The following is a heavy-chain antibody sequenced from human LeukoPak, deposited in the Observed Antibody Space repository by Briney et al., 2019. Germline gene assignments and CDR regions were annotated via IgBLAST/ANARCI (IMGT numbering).Heavy chain of an antibody. J-gene: IGHJ4*02. CDR3: ARGGYCGGDCYFYY. V-gene: IGHV4-61*02. Sequence: PSQTLSLTCIVSGDSITSGSYYWSWVRQSAGKGLEWIGRTYASGSTNYNPSLKSRVTISVDTSKNQFSLKLSSVTAADTAVYYCARGGYCGGDCYFYYWGQGTLVTVSS. CDR1: GDSITSGSYY. D-gene: IGHD2-21*02. CDR2: TYASGST.